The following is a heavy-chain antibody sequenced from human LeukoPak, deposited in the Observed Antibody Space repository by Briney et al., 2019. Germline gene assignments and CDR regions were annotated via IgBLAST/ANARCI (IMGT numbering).Heavy chain of an antibody. Sequence: GRSLRLSCAASGSTFSSYAMHWLRQPPGKGREGLAVIWSDGSNNYYVDSVKGRFTICRDNSKNTLYLQMTRLGAEETAVYYCATGGNSAYYYFDYWGQGTLVTVSS. J-gene: IGHJ4*02. CDR1: GSTFSSYA. CDR3: ATGGNSAYYYFDY. D-gene: IGHD4-23*01. V-gene: IGHV3-33*01. CDR2: IWSDGSNN.